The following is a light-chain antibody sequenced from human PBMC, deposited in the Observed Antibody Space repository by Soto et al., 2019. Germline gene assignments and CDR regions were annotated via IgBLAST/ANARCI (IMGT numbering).Light chain of an antibody. Sequence: QSVLTQPPSVSGAPGQRVTISCTGSSSNIGAGYDVHWYQQLPGTAPKLMIYEVSNRPSGVSNRFSGSKSGNTASLTISGLQAEDEADYYCSSYTTSSTLEVFGTGTKVTVL. CDR2: EVS. CDR1: SSNIGAGYD. CDR3: SSYTTSSTLEV. J-gene: IGLJ1*01. V-gene: IGLV1-40*01.